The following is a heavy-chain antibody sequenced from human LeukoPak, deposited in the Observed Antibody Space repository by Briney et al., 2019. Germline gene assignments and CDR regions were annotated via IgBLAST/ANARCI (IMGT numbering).Heavy chain of an antibody. CDR2: MNPDGSAT. Sequence: GGSLRLSCAASGFSFSNFWMSWIRQAPGKGLERVANMNPDGSATYYPDSVKGRFTISRDNAKTSVYLQMNSLRPDDTAVYYCARTLVEVPGHSDLFDFWGQGTLVTVSS. CDR3: ARTLVEVPGHSDLFDF. V-gene: IGHV3-7*01. J-gene: IGHJ4*02. D-gene: IGHD2-2*01. CDR1: GFSFSNFW.